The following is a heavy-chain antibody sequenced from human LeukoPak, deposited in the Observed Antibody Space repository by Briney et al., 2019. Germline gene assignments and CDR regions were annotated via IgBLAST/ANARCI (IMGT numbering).Heavy chain of an antibody. CDR2: ISWNSGSI. D-gene: IGHD4-17*01. V-gene: IGHV3-9*01. J-gene: IGHJ3*02. CDR1: GFTFDDYA. CDR3: AKDIGLRSDAFDI. Sequence: GRSLRPSCAASGFTFDDYAMHWVRQAPGKGLEWVSGISWNSGSIGYADSVKGRFTISRDNAKNSLYLQMNSLRAEDTALYYCAKDIGLRSDAFDIWGQGTMVTVSS.